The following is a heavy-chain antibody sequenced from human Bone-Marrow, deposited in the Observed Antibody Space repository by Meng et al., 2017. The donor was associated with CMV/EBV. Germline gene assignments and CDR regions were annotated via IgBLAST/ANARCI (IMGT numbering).Heavy chain of an antibody. CDR1: GDTFNNYP. CDR3: ATLPQNDPFDS. CDR2: IIPILTLT. J-gene: IGHJ3*02. V-gene: IGHV1-69*02. Sequence: SVKVSCKTSGDTFNNYPITWVRQAPGQGLEWVGRIIPILTLTTYAQMFQGRVTITADKSTNTVYMDLSSLRSEDAAVYYCATLPQNDPFDSWGQGTMVTVSS.